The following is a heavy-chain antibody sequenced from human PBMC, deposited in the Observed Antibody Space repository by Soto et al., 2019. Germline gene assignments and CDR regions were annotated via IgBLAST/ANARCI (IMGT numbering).Heavy chain of an antibody. V-gene: IGHV3-7*03. CDR1: GFTFSSYW. CDR2: IKQDGSEK. Sequence: ESGGGLVQPGGSLRLSCAASGFTFSSYWMSWVRQAPGKGLEWVANIKQDGSEKYYVDSVKGRFTISRDNAKNSLYLQMNSLRAEDTAVYYCARSDHYDFWSGYFYYGMDVWGQGTTVTVSS. J-gene: IGHJ6*02. CDR3: ARSDHYDFWSGYFYYGMDV. D-gene: IGHD3-3*01.